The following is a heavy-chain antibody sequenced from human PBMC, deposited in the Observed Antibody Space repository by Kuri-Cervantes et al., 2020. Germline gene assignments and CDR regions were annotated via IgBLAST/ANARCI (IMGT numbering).Heavy chain of an antibody. CDR3: ARSIDCGGDCYSEAFDI. J-gene: IGHJ3*02. D-gene: IGHD2-21*02. V-gene: IGHV3-21*01. CDR2: ISSSSSYI. CDR1: GFTFSSYS. Sequence: LSLTCAASGFTFSSYSMNWVRQAPGKGLEWVSSISSSSSYIYYADSVKGRFTISRDNAKNSLYLQMNSLRAEDTAVYYCARSIDCGGDCYSEAFDIWGQGTMVTVSS.